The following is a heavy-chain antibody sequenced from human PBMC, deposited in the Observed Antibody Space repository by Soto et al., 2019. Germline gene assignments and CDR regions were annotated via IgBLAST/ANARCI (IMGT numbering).Heavy chain of an antibody. CDR2: IYPGDSDT. D-gene: IGHD6-19*01. CDR1: GYSFTSYW. Sequence: GESLKISCKGSGYSFTSYWIGWVRQMPGKGLEWMGIIYPGDSDTRYSPSFQGQVTISADKSISTAYLQWGSLKASDTAMYHCARLGIAVAGTYGMAVWGQGTTVTVSS. V-gene: IGHV5-51*01. CDR3: ARLGIAVAGTYGMAV. J-gene: IGHJ6*02.